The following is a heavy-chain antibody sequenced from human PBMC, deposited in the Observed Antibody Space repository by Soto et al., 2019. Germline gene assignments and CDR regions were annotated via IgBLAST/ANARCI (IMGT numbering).Heavy chain of an antibody. D-gene: IGHD7-27*01. CDR1: GVSISSGAYS. J-gene: IGHJ6*02. CDR3: ARANQRYYGMDV. CDR2: ISYTGST. V-gene: IGHV4-31*03. Sequence: PSETLSLTCTVSGVSISSGAYSWSWIRQHPGKGLEWIGYISYTGSTYYNPSLKSRLTLSVDTSKNQFSLRLSSVTAADTAVYFCARANQRYYGMDVWGQGTTVTVSS.